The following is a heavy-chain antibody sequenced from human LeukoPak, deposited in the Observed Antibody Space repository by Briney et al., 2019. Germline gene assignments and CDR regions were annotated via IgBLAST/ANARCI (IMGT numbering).Heavy chain of an antibody. V-gene: IGHV3-23*01. D-gene: IGHD2-21*01. CDR3: VKEVPTYGYFDY. Sequence: GGSLRLSCVASGFTFGNNAMSSVRQAPGSVLEWIAALNGGRTFFQDSVRGRCTISRDNSKSTLYLQLNSLTGDDTAVYYCVKEVPTYGYFDYWGRGTLVTVSS. CDR1: GFTFGNNA. J-gene: IGHJ4*02. CDR2: LNGGRT.